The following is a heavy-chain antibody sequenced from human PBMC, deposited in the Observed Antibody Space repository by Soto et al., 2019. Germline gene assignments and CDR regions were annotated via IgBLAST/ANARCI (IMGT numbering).Heavy chain of an antibody. V-gene: IGHV1-69*06. CDR3: ARLIGEGYSGTYGLDY. CDR1: GGTFNNYA. Sequence: QVQLVQSGAEVKKPGSSVKVSCKASGGTFNNYAISWVRQAPGQGLEWMGGIIPLFGATNYAQHFQGRVTITADKFTRTSYMELSSLKSEDTAVYYCARLIGEGYSGTYGLDYWGQGTLVTFSS. CDR2: IIPLFGAT. J-gene: IGHJ4*02. D-gene: IGHD1-26*01.